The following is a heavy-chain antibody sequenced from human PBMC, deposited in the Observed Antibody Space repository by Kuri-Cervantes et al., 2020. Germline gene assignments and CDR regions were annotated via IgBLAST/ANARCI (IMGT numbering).Heavy chain of an antibody. CDR2: IYSGGST. CDR1: GFTVTSNY. D-gene: IGHD3-10*01. J-gene: IGHJ4*02. V-gene: IGHV3-53*01. Sequence: GESLKISCAASGFTVTSNYMSWVRQAPGKGLEWVSVIYSGGSTYYADSVKGRFTISRDNSKNTLYLQMNSLRAEDTAVYYCAGIWFGELWGPFGYWGQGTLVTVSS. CDR3: AGIWFGELWGPFGY.